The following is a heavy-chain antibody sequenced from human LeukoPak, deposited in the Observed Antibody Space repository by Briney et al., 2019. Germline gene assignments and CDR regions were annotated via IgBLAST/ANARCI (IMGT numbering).Heavy chain of an antibody. Sequence: GGSLRLSCAGSGFTFSNFAMNWVRQAPGKGLEWISALSTSGRSTYYADSVKGRFTISRDNSKNTLYLQMNGLRAEDTAVYYCAKDLGLVLAPSVISDSWSQGTLVTVSP. D-gene: IGHD6-13*01. CDR3: AKDLGLVLAPSVISDS. CDR1: GFTFSNFA. V-gene: IGHV3-23*01. J-gene: IGHJ4*02. CDR2: LSTSGRST.